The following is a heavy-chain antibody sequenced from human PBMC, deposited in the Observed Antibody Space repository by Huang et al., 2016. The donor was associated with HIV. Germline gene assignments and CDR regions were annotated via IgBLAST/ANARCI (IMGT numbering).Heavy chain of an antibody. CDR3: VRDPRIQSWLNYFDY. V-gene: IGHV3-74*01. CDR1: GFTFSSYW. D-gene: IGHD3-22*01. J-gene: IGHJ4*02. Sequence: EVQLVESGGGLVQPGGSLRLSCAASGFTFSSYWMHWVRQAPGKGLVWVSLINSEVSSAGYADYVKGRFTSSRDNAKNTLYLQMNSLRAEDTAVYYCVRDPRIQSWLNYFDYWGQGTLVSVSS. CDR2: INSEVSSA.